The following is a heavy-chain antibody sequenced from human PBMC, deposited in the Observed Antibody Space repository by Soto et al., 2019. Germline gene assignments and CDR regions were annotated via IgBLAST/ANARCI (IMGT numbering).Heavy chain of an antibody. D-gene: IGHD7-27*01. V-gene: IGHV3-30-3*01. Sequence: GGSLRLSCAASGFSFSISPMHWVRQAPGKGPEWVALISYDGTNKFYADSVKGRFTISRDNSKSTLYLQVDSLRPEDAAVYYCARDPKTSGGQHWAFNYFDSWGQGTLVTVSS. CDR1: GFSFSISP. J-gene: IGHJ4*02. CDR2: ISYDGTNK. CDR3: ARDPKTSGGQHWAFNYFDS.